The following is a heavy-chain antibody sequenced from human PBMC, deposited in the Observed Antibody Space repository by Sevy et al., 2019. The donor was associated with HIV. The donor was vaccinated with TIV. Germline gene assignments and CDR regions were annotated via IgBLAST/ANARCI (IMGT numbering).Heavy chain of an antibody. CDR1: GFTFSSYA. CDR2: ISGSGGST. V-gene: IGHV3-23*01. J-gene: IGHJ6*03. D-gene: IGHD6-19*01. CDR3: AKGSNRVAGPLIYYYYYYMDV. Sequence: GGSLRLSCAASGFTFSSYAMSWVRQAPGKGVEWVSAISGSGGSTYYADSVKGRFTISRDNSKNTLYLQMNSLRAEDTAVYYCAKGSNRVAGPLIYYYYYYMDVWGKGTTVTVSS.